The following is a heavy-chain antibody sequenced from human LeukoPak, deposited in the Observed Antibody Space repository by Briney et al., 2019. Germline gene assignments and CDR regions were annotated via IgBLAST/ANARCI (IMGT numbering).Heavy chain of an antibody. CDR3: ARGVYYGSGSYYTSINWFDP. D-gene: IGHD3-10*01. CDR1: GGSFSGYY. J-gene: IGHJ5*02. Sequence: KPSETLSLTCAVYGGSFSGYYWSWIRQPPGKGLEWIGEINHSGSTNYNPSLKSRVTISVDTSKNQFSLKLSSVTAADTAVYYCARGVYYGSGSYYTSINWFDPWGQGTLVTVSS. CDR2: INHSGST. V-gene: IGHV4-34*01.